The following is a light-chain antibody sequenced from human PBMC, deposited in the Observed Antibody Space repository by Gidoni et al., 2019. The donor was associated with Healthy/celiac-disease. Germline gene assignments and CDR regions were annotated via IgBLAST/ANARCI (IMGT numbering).Light chain of an antibody. V-gene: IGKV3-11*01. CDR1: QSVSSY. J-gene: IGKJ4*01. CDR2: AAS. CDR3: QQRSNWLT. Sequence: SQSVSSYLAWYQQKPGQAPRLLIYAASNRATGIPARFSGSGSGTDFTLTISSLEPEDFAVYYCQQRSNWLTFGGGTKVEIK.